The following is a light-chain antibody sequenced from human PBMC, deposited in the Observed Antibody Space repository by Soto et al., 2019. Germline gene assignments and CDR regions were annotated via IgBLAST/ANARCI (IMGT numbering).Light chain of an antibody. V-gene: IGKV3-20*01. CDR3: ARYGGSPRT. CDR1: QSVSSS. CDR2: GAS. Sequence: EIVLTQSPGTLSLSPGEGATLSCRASQSVSSSLAWYQQKRGQAPRLLIHGASSRATGIPDRFSGSGSGTDFTLTISRREPEDFAVYYCARYGGSPRTFGQGTKVEVK. J-gene: IGKJ1*01.